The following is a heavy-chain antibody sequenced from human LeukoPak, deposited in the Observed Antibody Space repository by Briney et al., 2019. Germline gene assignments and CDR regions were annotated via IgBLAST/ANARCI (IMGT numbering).Heavy chain of an antibody. CDR2: ISGDGGGT. CDR3: AKPTAMTTPYYFDS. CDR1: GFTFDDFA. V-gene: IGHV3-43*02. Sequence: GGSLRLSCAASGFTFDDFAMHWARQAPGKGLEWVSLISGDGGGTYYADSVKGRFIISRDNGKNSLSLHMNSLRAEDTALYYCAKPTAMTTPYYFDSWGQGTLVTVSS. J-gene: IGHJ4*02. D-gene: IGHD4-17*01.